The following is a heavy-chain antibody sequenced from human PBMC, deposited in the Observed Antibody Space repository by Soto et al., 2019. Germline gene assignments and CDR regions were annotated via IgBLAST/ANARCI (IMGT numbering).Heavy chain of an antibody. CDR1: GYTFNSYA. V-gene: IGHV3-30*18. J-gene: IGHJ4*02. CDR2: ISYDGSNK. Sequence: SCKASGYTFNSYAMHWVRQDPGKGLEWVTVISYDGSNKYYADSVKGRFTISRDNSKNTLYLQMNSLRAEDTAVYYCAKGRGSSGYYYFDYWGQGALVTVSS. D-gene: IGHD3-22*01. CDR3: AKGRGSSGYYYFDY.